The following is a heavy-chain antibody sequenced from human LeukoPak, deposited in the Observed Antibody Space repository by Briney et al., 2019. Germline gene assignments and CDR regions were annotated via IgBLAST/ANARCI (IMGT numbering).Heavy chain of an antibody. D-gene: IGHD3-22*01. V-gene: IGHV3-30-3*01. Sequence: GGSLRLSCAASGFTFSSYAMHWVRQAPGKGLEWVAVISYDGSNKYYADSVKGRFTISRDNSKNTLYLQMNSLRAEDTAVYYCARAFAPRNYDSSGFLFDYWGQGTLVTVSS. CDR3: ARAFAPRNYDSSGFLFDY. CDR2: ISYDGSNK. CDR1: GFTFSSYA. J-gene: IGHJ4*02.